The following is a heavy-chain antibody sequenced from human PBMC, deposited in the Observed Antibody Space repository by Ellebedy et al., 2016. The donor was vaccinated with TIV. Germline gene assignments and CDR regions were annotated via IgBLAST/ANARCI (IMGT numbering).Heavy chain of an antibody. V-gene: IGHV3-23*01. D-gene: IGHD4-17*01. CDR1: GFTFTSYA. Sequence: PGGSLRLSCAASGFTFTSYAMTWVRQAPGKGLEWVSSVIHDGTITYYADSGKGRFTISRGNSKNTLYLQMNSLRAEDTAVYYCAKDKVFGDSRWEIDVWGQGITVTVSS. CDR2: VIHDGTIT. J-gene: IGHJ6*02. CDR3: AKDKVFGDSRWEIDV.